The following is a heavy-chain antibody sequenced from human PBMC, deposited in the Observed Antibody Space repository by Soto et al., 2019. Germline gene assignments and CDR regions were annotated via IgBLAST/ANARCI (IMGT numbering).Heavy chain of an antibody. CDR1: GFTFTSSA. CDR2: IVVGSGNT. V-gene: IGHV1-58*02. D-gene: IGHD5-12*01. CDR3: AARGAYSGYDFYAFDI. Sequence: SVKVSCKASGFTFTSSAMQWVRQARGQRLEWIGWIVVGSGNTNYAQKFQERVTITRDMSTSTAYMELSSLRSEDTAVYYCAARGAYSGYDFYAFDIWGQGTMVTVSS. J-gene: IGHJ3*02.